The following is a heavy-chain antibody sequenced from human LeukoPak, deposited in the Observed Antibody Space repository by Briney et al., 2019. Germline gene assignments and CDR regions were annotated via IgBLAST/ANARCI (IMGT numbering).Heavy chain of an antibody. Sequence: SETLSLTCTVSGGSISSSNYYWSWIRQHPGKGLEWIGYIYYSGSTYYSPSLKSRVTISVDTSKNQFSLKLSSVTAADTDVYYCARARRDGYNYFDYWGQGTLVTVSS. V-gene: IGHV4-31*03. CDR3: ARARRDGYNYFDY. D-gene: IGHD5-24*01. J-gene: IGHJ4*02. CDR1: GGSISSSNYY. CDR2: IYYSGST.